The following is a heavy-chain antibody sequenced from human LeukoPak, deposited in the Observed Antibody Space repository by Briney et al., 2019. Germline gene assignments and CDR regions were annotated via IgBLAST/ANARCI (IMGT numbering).Heavy chain of an antibody. J-gene: IGHJ4*02. Sequence: SETLSLTCAVYGGSFSGYSWNWIRKPPGKGLEWIGEINHSGSTNYNPSLKSRVTISVDTSKNQFSLKLSSVTAADTAVYYCASRPTGGMATLTGYFDNWGQGTLVTVSS. CDR1: GGSFSGYS. D-gene: IGHD5-24*01. CDR2: INHSGST. V-gene: IGHV4-34*01. CDR3: ASRPTGGMATLTGYFDN.